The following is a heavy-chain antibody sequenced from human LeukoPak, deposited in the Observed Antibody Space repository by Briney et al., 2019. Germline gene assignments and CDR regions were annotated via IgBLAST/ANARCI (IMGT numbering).Heavy chain of an antibody. V-gene: IGHV1-46*01. CDR3: ASSNGYSSGWYGAFDI. D-gene: IGHD6-19*01. Sequence: ASVKVSCKASGYTFTSYYMHWVRQAPGQGLEWMGIINPSGGSTSYAQKFQGRVTMTRDTSTSTVYMELSSLRSDDTAVYYCASSNGYSSGWYGAFDIWGQGTMVTVSS. CDR1: GYTFTSYY. CDR2: INPSGGST. J-gene: IGHJ3*02.